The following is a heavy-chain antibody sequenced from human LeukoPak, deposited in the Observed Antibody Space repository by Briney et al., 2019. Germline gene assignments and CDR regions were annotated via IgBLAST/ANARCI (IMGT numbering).Heavy chain of an antibody. V-gene: IGHV3-64*01. CDR1: GFTFSSYA. CDR3: ARSPLTYYYGSWTSRRDYYYMDV. CDR2: ISSNGGST. D-gene: IGHD3-10*01. Sequence: GGSLRLSCAASGFTFSSYAMHWVRQAPGKGLEYVSAISSNGGSTYYANSVKGRFTISRDNSKNTLYLQMGSLRAEDMAVYYCARSPLTYYYGSWTSRRDYYYMDVWGKGTTVTISS. J-gene: IGHJ6*03.